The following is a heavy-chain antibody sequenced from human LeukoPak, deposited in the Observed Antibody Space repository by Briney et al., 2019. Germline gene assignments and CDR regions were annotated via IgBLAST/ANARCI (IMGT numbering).Heavy chain of an antibody. D-gene: IGHD5-24*01. Sequence: SETLSLTCTVSGDSLSSSGNFWGWVRQPPGRGVEWIPSTYYSRNTYYNPSLKRPIPSSVDTSQNLFSLKTSSLTAADTALYYCARHEEEDGYNAKTFDYWGQGTLVTVSS. V-gene: IGHV4-39*01. J-gene: IGHJ4*02. CDR2: TYYSRNT. CDR1: GDSLSSSGNF. CDR3: ARHEEEDGYNAKTFDY.